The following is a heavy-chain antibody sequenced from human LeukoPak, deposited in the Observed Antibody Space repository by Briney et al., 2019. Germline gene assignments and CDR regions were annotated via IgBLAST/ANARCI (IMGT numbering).Heavy chain of an antibody. V-gene: IGHV3-11*06. CDR3: ARGHYDILTGYYSYLFDY. D-gene: IGHD3-9*01. CDR1: EFTFSDHY. CDR2: ISSSSTYT. Sequence: GGPLRLSCAASEFTFSDHYMSWIRQAPGMGLEWVSYISSSSTYTKYADSVRGRFTISRDNAKNSLYLQMNSLRAEDTAVYYCARGHYDILTGYYSYLFDYWGQGTLVTVSS. J-gene: IGHJ4*02.